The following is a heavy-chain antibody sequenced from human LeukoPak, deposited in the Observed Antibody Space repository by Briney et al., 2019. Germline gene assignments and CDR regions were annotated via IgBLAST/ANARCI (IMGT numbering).Heavy chain of an antibody. J-gene: IGHJ4*02. CDR1: GGTFSSYA. CDR2: IIPILGIA. Sequence: RASVKVSCKASGGTFSSYAISWVRQAPGQELEWMGRIIPILGIANYAQKFQGRVTITADKSTSTAYMELSSLRSEDTAVYYCASLWVGDYGYWGQGTLVTVSS. CDR3: ASLWVGDYGY. V-gene: IGHV1-69*04. D-gene: IGHD4-17*01.